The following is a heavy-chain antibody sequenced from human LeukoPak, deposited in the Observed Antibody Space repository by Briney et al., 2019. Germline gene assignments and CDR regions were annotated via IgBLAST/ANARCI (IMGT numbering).Heavy chain of an antibody. V-gene: IGHV1-2*02. CDR2: INPNSGGT. D-gene: IGHD2-2*01. CDR3: ARVVQNCSSTSCYELFDY. CDR1: GYTFTCYY. J-gene: IGHJ4*02. Sequence: ASVKVSCKASGYTFTCYYMHWVRQAPGQGLEWMGWINPNSGGTNYAQKFQGRVTMTRDTSISTAYMELSRLRSDDTAVYYCARVVQNCSSTSCYELFDYWGQGTLVTVSS.